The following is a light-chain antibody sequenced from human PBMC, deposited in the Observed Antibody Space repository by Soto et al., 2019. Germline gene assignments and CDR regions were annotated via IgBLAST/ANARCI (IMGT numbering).Light chain of an antibody. CDR1: QSVTTF. CDR3: QQRSNWPPVIT. CDR2: DAS. Sequence: EIVLTQSPATLSLSPGERATLSCRASQSVTTFLAWYQHKPGQGPRLLIYDASTRASGIPARFSGSGSGTDFTLTISSLVPEDFAVYYCQQRSNWPPVITFGGGTKVEIK. J-gene: IGKJ4*01. V-gene: IGKV3-11*01.